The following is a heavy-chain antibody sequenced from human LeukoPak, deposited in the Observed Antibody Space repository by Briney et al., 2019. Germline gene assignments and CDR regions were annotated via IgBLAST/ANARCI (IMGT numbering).Heavy chain of an antibody. J-gene: IGHJ4*02. CDR1: GYTFTGYY. CDR2: ISAYNDNT. D-gene: IGHD3-10*01. V-gene: IGHV1-18*04. Sequence: ASVKVSCKASGYTFTGYYMHWVRQAPGQGLEWMGWISAYNDNTNYAQKLQGRVTMTTDTSTSTAYMELRSLRSDDTAVYYCARDYYRSGSTETALYDYWGQGTLVTVSS. CDR3: ARDYYRSGSTETALYDY.